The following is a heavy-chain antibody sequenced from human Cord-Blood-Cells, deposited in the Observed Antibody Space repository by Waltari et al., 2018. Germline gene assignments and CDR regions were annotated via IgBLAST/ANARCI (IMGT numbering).Heavy chain of an antibody. CDR1: GGTFSSFA. V-gene: IGHV1-69*06. Sequence: QVQLVPSGAEVKQPGSSVRVSCKASGGTFSSFAISWVRQAPGQGLEWMGGIIPIFGTANYAQKFQGRVTITADKSTSTAYMELSSLRSEDTAVYYCARSLTYSSGWYFDLWGRGTLVTVSS. CDR3: ARSLTYSSGWYFDL. CDR2: IIPIFGTA. D-gene: IGHD6-19*01. J-gene: IGHJ2*01.